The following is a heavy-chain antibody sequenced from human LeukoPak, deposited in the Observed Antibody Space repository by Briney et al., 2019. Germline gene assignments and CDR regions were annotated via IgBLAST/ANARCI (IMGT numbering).Heavy chain of an antibody. CDR3: ASFKYSGLY. CDR1: GGSFSGYC. V-gene: IGHV4-31*11. CDR2: IYYSGST. Sequence: MASETLSLTCAVYGGSFSGYCWSWIRQHPGKGLEWIGYIYYSGSTYYNPSLKSRVTISVDTSKNQFSLKLSSVTAADTAVYYCASFKYSGLYWGQGTLVTVSS. D-gene: IGHD5-18*01. J-gene: IGHJ4*02.